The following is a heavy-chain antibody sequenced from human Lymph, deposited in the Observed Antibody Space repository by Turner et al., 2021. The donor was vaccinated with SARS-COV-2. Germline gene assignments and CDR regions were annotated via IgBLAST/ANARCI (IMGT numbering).Heavy chain of an antibody. Sequence: QVQLVESGGGVVQPGRSLRLSCAASGFTFPSYGMHWVRQAQGKGLEWMAVISYDGSNKFYADSVKGRFTISRDNSKNTLYLQMNRLRVEDTAVYYCAKDNSGSYDTSWFDPWGQGTLVTVSS. V-gene: IGHV3-30*18. CDR1: GFTFPSYG. CDR3: AKDNSGSYDTSWFDP. CDR2: ISYDGSNK. D-gene: IGHD1-26*01. J-gene: IGHJ5*02.